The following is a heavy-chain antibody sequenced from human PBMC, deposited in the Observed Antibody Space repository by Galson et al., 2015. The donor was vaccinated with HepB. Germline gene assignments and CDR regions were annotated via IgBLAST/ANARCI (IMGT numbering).Heavy chain of an antibody. V-gene: IGHV1-2*02. J-gene: IGHJ3*02. Sequence: SVKVSCKASGYTFIGYYMHWVRQAPGQGLEWMGWINPNSGGTNYAQKFQGRVTMTRDTSISTAYMELSSLRSEDTAVYYCARGATGETNDAFDIWGQGTMVTVSS. CDR2: INPNSGGT. CDR3: ARGATGETNDAFDI. CDR1: GYTFIGYY. D-gene: IGHD7-27*01.